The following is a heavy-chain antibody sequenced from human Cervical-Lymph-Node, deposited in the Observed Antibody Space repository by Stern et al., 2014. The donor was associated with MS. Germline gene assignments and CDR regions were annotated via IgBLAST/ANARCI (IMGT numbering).Heavy chain of an antibody. V-gene: IGHV4-4*02. D-gene: IGHD3-22*01. CDR2: IYHSGST. J-gene: IGHJ5*02. CDR1: GGSISSSNW. CDR3: ARAFYDSSAFDP. Sequence: QVQLQESGPGLVKPSGTLSLTCAVSGGSISSSNWWSWVRQPPGKGLEWIGKIYHSGSTVYNPSLKSRVTISVDRSKNQVSLKLSSVTVADTAVYYCARAFYDSSAFDPWGQGTLVTVSS.